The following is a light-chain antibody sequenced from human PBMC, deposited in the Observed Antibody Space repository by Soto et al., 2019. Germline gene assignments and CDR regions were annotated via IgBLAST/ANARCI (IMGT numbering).Light chain of an antibody. Sequence: QSALTQPASVSGSPGQSITISCTGTSSDVGAYNLVSWYQHHPGKAPKLMIYEGDKRPSGVSGRFSGSKSGNTASLTISGLQAEDEADYYCCSYAGNNVPIYVFGTGTKVTVL. V-gene: IGLV2-23*01. J-gene: IGLJ1*01. CDR2: EGD. CDR3: CSYAGNNVPIYV. CDR1: SSDVGAYNL.